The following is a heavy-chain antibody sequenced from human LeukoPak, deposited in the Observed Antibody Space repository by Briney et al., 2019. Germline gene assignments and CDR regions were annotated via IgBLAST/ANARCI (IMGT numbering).Heavy chain of an antibody. CDR3: AELGITMIGGV. CDR2: ISGSGGST. J-gene: IGHJ6*04. CDR1: GFTFSNYA. V-gene: IGHV3-23*01. D-gene: IGHD3-10*02. Sequence: GGSLRLSCAASGFTFSNYAMNWVRQAPGKGLEWVSGISGSGGSTYYADSVKGRFTISRDNAKNSLYLQMNSLRAEDTAVYYCAELGITMIGGVWGKGTTVPISS.